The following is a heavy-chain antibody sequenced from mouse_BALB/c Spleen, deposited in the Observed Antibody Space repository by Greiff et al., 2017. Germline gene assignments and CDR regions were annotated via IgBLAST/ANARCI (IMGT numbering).Heavy chain of an antibody. V-gene: IGHV5-17*02. CDR2: ISSGSSTI. D-gene: IGHD4-1*01. CDR3: ANSHWDGDWFAY. Sequence: EVQVVESGGGLVQPGGSRKLSCAASGFTFSSFGMHWVRQAPEKGLEWVAYISSGSSTIYYADTVKGRFTISRDNPKNTLFLQMTSLRSEDTAMYYCANSHWDGDWFAYWGQGTLVTVSA. J-gene: IGHJ3*01. CDR1: GFTFSSFG.